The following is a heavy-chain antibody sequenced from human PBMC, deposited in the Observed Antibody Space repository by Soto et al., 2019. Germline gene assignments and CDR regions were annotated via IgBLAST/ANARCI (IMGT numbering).Heavy chain of an antibody. Sequence: EVQLVESGGGLVQPGGSLRLSCAASGFTVSSNYMSWVRQAPGNGLEWVSVIYSGGGTYYADSVKGRFTISRDNSKNTVYLQRKSVRAEDTDVYYCARDLVGSTTEYFQHWVQGTLVTVSS. CDR3: ARDLVGSTTEYFQH. V-gene: IGHV3-66*01. CDR1: GFTVSSNY. CDR2: IYSGGGT. J-gene: IGHJ1*01. D-gene: IGHD1-26*01.